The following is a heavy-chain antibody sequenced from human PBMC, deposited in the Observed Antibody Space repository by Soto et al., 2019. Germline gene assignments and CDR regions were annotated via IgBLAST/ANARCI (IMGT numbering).Heavy chain of an antibody. D-gene: IGHD6-6*01. CDR3: ARDGGSSSSGDYYGMDV. J-gene: IGHJ6*02. CDR1: GFTFSSYG. Sequence: GGSLRLSCAASGFTFSSYGMHWVRQAPGKGLEWVAVIWYDGSNKYYADSVKGRFTISRDNSKNTLYLQMNSLRAEDTAVYYCARDGGSSSSGDYYGMDVWGQGTTVTVSS. CDR2: IWYDGSNK. V-gene: IGHV3-33*01.